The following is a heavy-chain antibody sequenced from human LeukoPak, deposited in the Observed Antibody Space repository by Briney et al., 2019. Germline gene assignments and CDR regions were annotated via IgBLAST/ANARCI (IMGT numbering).Heavy chain of an antibody. CDR2: ISGSGGST. J-gene: IGHJ4*02. CDR3: TRVLYSSGWYGDHY. Sequence: PGGSLRLSCAASGFTFSSYVMSWVRQTPGKGLEWVSAISGSGGSTYYADSVKGRFTISRDNAKNSLYLQMNSLRAEDTAVYYCTRVLYSSGWYGDHYWGQGTLVTVSS. CDR1: GFTFSSYV. D-gene: IGHD6-19*01. V-gene: IGHV3-23*01.